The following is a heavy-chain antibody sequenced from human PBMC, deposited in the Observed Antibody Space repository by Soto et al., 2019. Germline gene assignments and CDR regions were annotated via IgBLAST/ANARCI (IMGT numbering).Heavy chain of an antibody. D-gene: IGHD1-26*01. CDR1: GFTFSSYA. Sequence: QVQLVESGEGVVQPGRSLRLSCAASGFTFSSYARHWVRQAPGKGLEWVAVISYDGSNKYYADSVKGRFTISRDNSYNTLYLQMNSLRAEDTAVYYCARGSTLVGATTEFDYWGQGTLVTVSS. CDR3: ARGSTLVGATTEFDY. CDR2: ISYDGSNK. V-gene: IGHV3-30-3*01. J-gene: IGHJ4*02.